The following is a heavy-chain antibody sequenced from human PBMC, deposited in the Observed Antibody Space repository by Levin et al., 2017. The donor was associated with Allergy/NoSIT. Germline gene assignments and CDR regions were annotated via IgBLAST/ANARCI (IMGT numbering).Heavy chain of an antibody. D-gene: IGHD2-15*01. Sequence: QHGESLKISCTASGFDFENYWMTWVRQAPGKGLEWVANMKGDGREKYYMDSVKGRFVISRDNPNKSLFLQMNSLRAEDTAVYFCARSALPSPYVDYYFDLWGQGTLVTVSS. CDR2: MKGDGREK. V-gene: IGHV3-7*01. CDR1: GFDFENYW. CDR3: ARSALPSPYVDYYFDL. J-gene: IGHJ4*02.